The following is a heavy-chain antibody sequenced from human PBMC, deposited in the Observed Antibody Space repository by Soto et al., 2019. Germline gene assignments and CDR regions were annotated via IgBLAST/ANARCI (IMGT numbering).Heavy chain of an antibody. V-gene: IGHV3-30*18. D-gene: IGHD3-10*01. CDR3: AKDSGSGQLVTTYYYYYGMDV. J-gene: IGHJ6*02. CDR1: GFTFSSYG. Sequence: GGSLRLSCAASGFTFSSYGMHWVRQAPGKGLEWVAVISYDGSNKYYADSVKGRFTISRDNSKNTLYLQMNSLRAEDTAGYYCAKDSGSGQLVTTYYYYYGMDVWGQGTTVTVSS. CDR2: ISYDGSNK.